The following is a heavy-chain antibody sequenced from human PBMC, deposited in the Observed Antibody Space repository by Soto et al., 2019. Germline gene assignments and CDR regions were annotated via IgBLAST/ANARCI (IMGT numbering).Heavy chain of an antibody. Sequence: QVQLVQSGAEVKKPGASVKVSCKASGSTFTDYYMHWVRQAPGQGLAWMGWINPNSGGTSCAQKFEGRVTRTRDTSISTAYMELSRLRSDDTAVYYCAFGDYGEYGSAASSHWGQGTLVTDSS. CDR1: GSTFTDYY. V-gene: IGHV1-2*02. CDR2: INPNSGGT. D-gene: IGHD3-10*01. J-gene: IGHJ1*01. CDR3: AFGDYGEYGSAASSH.